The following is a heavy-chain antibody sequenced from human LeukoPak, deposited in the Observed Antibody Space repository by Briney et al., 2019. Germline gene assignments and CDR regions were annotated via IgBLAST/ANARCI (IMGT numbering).Heavy chain of an antibody. Sequence: SQTLSLTCAISGDSVSSNSAAWNWIRQSPSRGLEWLGRTYYRSKWYNDYAVSVKSRITINPDPSKNQFSLQLNSVTPEDTAVYYCARGYCSSTSCYDYYYGMDVWGQGTTVTVSS. CDR2: TYYRSKWYN. J-gene: IGHJ6*02. CDR1: GDSVSSNSAA. CDR3: ARGYCSSTSCYDYYYGMDV. V-gene: IGHV6-1*01. D-gene: IGHD2-2*01.